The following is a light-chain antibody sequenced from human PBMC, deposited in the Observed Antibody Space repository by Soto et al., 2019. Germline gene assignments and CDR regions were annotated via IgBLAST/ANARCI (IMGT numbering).Light chain of an antibody. CDR3: PQYNKGPRIT. CDR2: GAS. J-gene: IGKJ5*01. CDR1: QSVSIK. V-gene: IGKV3-15*01. Sequence: EIVVTTSPVTXCLFPGQTAPLACRDSQSVSIKLAWYHKKPGKDKXLXXXGASTRDTGIQDRISGSGSGTELTLPISSRKAEDIERYYCPQYNKGPRITFGQGTRLEI.